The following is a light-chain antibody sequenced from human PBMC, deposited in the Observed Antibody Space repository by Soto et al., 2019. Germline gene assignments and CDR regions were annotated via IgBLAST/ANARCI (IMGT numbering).Light chain of an antibody. CDR1: SSNIGAGYD. CDR2: SNS. J-gene: IGLJ2*01. CDR3: QSYDSSLSVV. Sequence: QSVLTQPPSVCGAPGQRVTISCTGSSSNIGAGYDVHWYQQLPGTAPKLLIYSNSNRPSGVPDRFSGSKSGTSASLAITGLQAEDEADYYCQSYDSSLSVVFGGGTKVTVL. V-gene: IGLV1-40*01.